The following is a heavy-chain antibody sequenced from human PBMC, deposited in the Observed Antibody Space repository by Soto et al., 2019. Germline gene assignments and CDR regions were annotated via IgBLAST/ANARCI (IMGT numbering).Heavy chain of an antibody. CDR3: ARLEGLATISYYFDF. J-gene: IGHJ4*02. CDR1: GASVNTDDW. CDR2: IYHRGTA. D-gene: IGHD3-9*01. V-gene: IGHV4-38-2*01. Sequence: PSETLSLTCAVSGASVNTDDWWNWVRQPPGKGLEWIGSIYHRGTAYYNPSLQTRVTISLDKSRNQFSLKLNSVTAADSTVYFCARLEGLATISYYFDFWGPGALVTVSS.